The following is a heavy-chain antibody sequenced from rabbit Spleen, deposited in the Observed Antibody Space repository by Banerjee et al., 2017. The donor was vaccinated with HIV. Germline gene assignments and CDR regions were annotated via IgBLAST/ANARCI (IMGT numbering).Heavy chain of an antibody. J-gene: IGHJ4*01. V-gene: IGHV1S45*01. CDR2: INIVTAKS. D-gene: IGHD1-1*01. CDR1: GVSFSDKDV. CDR3: ARDLVAVIGWNFNL. Sequence: QEQLEESGGDLVKPGTSLTLTCKASGVSFSDKDVMCWVRQAPGKGLEWIACINIVTAKSVYASWAKGRFIMSRISSTTVTLQMTSLTAADTATYFCARDLVAVIGWNFNLWGPGTLVTV.